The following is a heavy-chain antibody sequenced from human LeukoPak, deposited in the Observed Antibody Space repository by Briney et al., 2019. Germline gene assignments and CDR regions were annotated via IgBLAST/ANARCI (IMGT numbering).Heavy chain of an antibody. D-gene: IGHD4-23*01. CDR3: ARVPTYYGGNLFDY. CDR2: IYYSGST. CDR1: GGSISSYY. V-gene: IGHV4-59*01. J-gene: IGHJ4*02. Sequence: SETLSLTCTVSGGSISSYYWSWIRQPPGKGLEWMGYIYYSGSTNYNPSLKSRVTISVDTSKNQFSLKLSSVTAADTAVYYCARVPTYYGGNLFDYWGQGTLVTVSS.